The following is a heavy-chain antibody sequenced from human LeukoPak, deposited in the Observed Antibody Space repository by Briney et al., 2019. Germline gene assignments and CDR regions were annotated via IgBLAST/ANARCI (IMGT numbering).Heavy chain of an antibody. CDR3: ARDIRPITIFGVGNWFDP. CDR1: GGSISSYY. J-gene: IGHJ5*02. D-gene: IGHD3-3*01. V-gene: IGHV4-4*07. Sequence: SETLSLTCTVSGGSISSYYWSWIRQPAGKGLEWIGRIYTSGSTNYNPSLKSRVTVSVDTSKNQFSLKLSSVTAADTAVYYCARDIRPITIFGVGNWFDPWGQGTLVTVSS. CDR2: IYTSGST.